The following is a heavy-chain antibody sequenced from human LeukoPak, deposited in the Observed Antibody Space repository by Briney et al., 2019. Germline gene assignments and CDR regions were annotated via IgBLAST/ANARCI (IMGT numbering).Heavy chain of an antibody. D-gene: IGHD3-3*01. CDR3: ARSRTLNYDFWSGYYRNDAFDI. Sequence: PSETLSLTCAVYGGSLSGYYWSWIRQPPGKGLEWIGEINHSGSTNYNPSLKSRVTISVDTSKNQFSLKLSSVTAADTAVYYCARSRTLNYDFWSGYYRNDAFDIWGQGTMVTVSS. CDR2: INHSGST. CDR1: GGSLSGYY. V-gene: IGHV4-34*01. J-gene: IGHJ3*02.